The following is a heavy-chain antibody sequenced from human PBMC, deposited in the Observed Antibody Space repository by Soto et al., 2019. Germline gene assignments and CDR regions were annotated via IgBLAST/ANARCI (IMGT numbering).Heavy chain of an antibody. CDR1: GGSINTVSYY. CDR3: ARDGRLASLGEY. CDR2: IYYSGST. D-gene: IGHD6-19*01. Sequence: QVQLQESGPGLVKPSQTLSLTCTVSGGSINTVSYYWSWIRQHPGKGLEWIGYIYYSGSTYYNPSIKSRVTISVDTSKNQFSLKLKSVTAADTAVYYSARDGRLASLGEYWGQGTLVTVSS. V-gene: IGHV4-31*03. J-gene: IGHJ4*02.